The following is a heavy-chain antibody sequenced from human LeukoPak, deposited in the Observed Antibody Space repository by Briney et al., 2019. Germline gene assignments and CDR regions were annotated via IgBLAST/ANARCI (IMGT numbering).Heavy chain of an antibody. CDR3: ARDREDIVVVPAAKGGYYYYYMDV. CDR2: IIPIFVTA. CDR1: GGTFSSYA. V-gene: IGHV1-69*05. D-gene: IGHD2-2*01. J-gene: IGHJ6*03. Sequence: SVKVSCKASGGTFSSYAISWVRQTPGQGLEWVGGIIPIFVTANYAQKFQGRVTITTDESTNTAYMELSSLRSEDTAVYYCARDREDIVVVPAAKGGYYYYYMDVWGKGTTVTVSS.